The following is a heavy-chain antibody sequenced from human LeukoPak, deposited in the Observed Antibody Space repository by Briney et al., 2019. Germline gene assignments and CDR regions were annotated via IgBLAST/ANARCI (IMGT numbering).Heavy chain of an antibody. Sequence: ASVKVSCKASGGTFSSYAISWVRQAPGQGLEWMGGIIPIFGTANYAQKFQGRVTITADESTSTAYMELSSLRSEDTAVYYCARDKLDKWNDQDGDYWGQGTLVTVSS. CDR3: ARDKLDKWNDQDGDY. CDR2: IIPIFGTA. V-gene: IGHV1-69*13. D-gene: IGHD1-20*01. J-gene: IGHJ4*02. CDR1: GGTFSSYA.